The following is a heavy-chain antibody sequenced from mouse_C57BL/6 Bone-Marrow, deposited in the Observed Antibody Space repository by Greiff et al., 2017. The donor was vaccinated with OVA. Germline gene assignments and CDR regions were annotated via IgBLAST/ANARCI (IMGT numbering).Heavy chain of an antibody. V-gene: IGHV1-81*01. J-gene: IGHJ3*01. CDR2: IYPRSGNT. D-gene: IGHD2-1*01. CDR3: AVYYPRFAY. CDR1: GYTFTSYG. Sequence: QVQLQQSGAELARPGASVKLSCKASGYTFTSYGISWVKQRTGQGLEWIGEIYPRSGNTYYNEKFKGKATLTADKSSSTAYMELRSLTSEDSAVYFCAVYYPRFAYWGQGTLVTVSA.